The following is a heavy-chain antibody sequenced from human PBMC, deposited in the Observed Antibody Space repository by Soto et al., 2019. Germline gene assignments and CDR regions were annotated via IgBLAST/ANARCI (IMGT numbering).Heavy chain of an antibody. D-gene: IGHD4-17*01. CDR1: GFTFSSYA. Sequence: EVQLLESGGGLVQPGGSLRLSCAASGFTFSSYAMSWVRQAPGKGLEWVSAISGSGGSTYYADSVKGRFTISRDNSKNTLFLQMNSLRAEDTAVYYCATLDYGDYVPPFDYWGQGTLVTVSS. V-gene: IGHV3-23*01. CDR3: ATLDYGDYVPPFDY. CDR2: ISGSGGST. J-gene: IGHJ4*02.